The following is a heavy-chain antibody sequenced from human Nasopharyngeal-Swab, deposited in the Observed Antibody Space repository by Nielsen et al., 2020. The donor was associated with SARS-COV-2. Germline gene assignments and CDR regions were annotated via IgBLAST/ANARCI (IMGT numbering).Heavy chain of an antibody. V-gene: IGHV3-48*04. CDR2: ISSTTYTT. Sequence: GSLRLSCAASGFTFSSYSMNWIRQAPGKGLEWISYISSTTYTTYYVDSVKGRFTISRDNAKNSLELQMNSLRVEDTAVYYCGRGGKLGALDIWGQGTMVTVSS. J-gene: IGHJ3*02. CDR1: GFTFSSYS. CDR3: GRGGKLGALDI. D-gene: IGHD3-16*01.